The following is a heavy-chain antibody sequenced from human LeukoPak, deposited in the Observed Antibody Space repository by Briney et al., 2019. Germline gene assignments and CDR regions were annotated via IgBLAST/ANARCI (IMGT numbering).Heavy chain of an antibody. Sequence: SETLSLTCAVSGGSFSGYYWSWIRQPPGKGLEWIGEINHSGSTNYNPSLKSRVTISVDTSKNQFSLKLSSVTAADTAVYYCARASGYSSGWSAWFDPWGQGTLVTVSS. D-gene: IGHD6-19*01. CDR1: GGSFSGYY. V-gene: IGHV4-34*01. J-gene: IGHJ5*02. CDR2: INHSGST. CDR3: ARASGYSSGWSAWFDP.